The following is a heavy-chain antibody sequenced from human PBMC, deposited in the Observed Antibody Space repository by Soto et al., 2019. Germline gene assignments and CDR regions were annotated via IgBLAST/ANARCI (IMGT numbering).Heavy chain of an antibody. CDR1: GGTFSTYS. Sequence: QVQLVQSGAEVKKPGSSVKVSCKDSGGTFSTYSMFWVRQAPGQGLEWMGRIIPMLGVRNYAQRFQARVTITADKSTATVHMELGSLRSEDTALYYCTIGSWSGEVFDIWGQGTMVTVSS. V-gene: IGHV1-69*02. D-gene: IGHD2-21*01. CDR3: TIGSWSGEVFDI. CDR2: IIPMLGVR. J-gene: IGHJ3*02.